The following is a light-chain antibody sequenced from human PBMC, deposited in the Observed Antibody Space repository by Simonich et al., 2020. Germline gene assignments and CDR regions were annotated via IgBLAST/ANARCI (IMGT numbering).Light chain of an antibody. V-gene: IGLV2-11*01. CDR2: DVS. Sequence: QSALTQPRSVSGSPGQSVTISCTGTSSGVGGYNYVSWYQQHPGKAPKLMIYDVSKRPAGVPDRFSGSKSGNTASLTSSGLQAEDEADYYCCSYAGSYTEVFGGGTKLTVL. CDR1: SSGVGGYNY. CDR3: CSYAGSYTEV. J-gene: IGLJ3*02.